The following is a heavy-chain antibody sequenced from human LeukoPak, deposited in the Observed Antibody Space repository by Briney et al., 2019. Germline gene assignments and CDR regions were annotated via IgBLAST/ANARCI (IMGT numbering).Heavy chain of an antibody. D-gene: IGHD3-10*01. CDR1: GFTFSDYY. Sequence: GGSLRLSRAASGFTFSDYYMSWIRQAPGKGLEWVSYISSSGSTIYYADSVKGRFTISRDNAKNSLYLQMNSLRAEDTAVYYCARDYYGSGSYYTPYYYYYGMDVWGRGTTVTVSS. CDR3: ARDYYGSGSYYTPYYYYYGMDV. CDR2: ISSSGSTI. V-gene: IGHV3-11*01. J-gene: IGHJ6*02.